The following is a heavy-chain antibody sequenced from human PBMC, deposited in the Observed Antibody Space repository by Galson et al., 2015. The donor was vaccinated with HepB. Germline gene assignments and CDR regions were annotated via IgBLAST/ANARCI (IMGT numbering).Heavy chain of an antibody. CDR3: ATVGATELNNWFDP. D-gene: IGHD1-26*01. CDR2: FDPEDGET. Sequence: SVKVSCKVSGYTLTELPMHWVRQAPGKGLEWMGGFDPEDGETIYAQKFQGRVTMTGDTSTDTAYMELSSLRSEDTAVYYCATVGATELNNWFDPWGQGTLVTVSS. V-gene: IGHV1-24*01. CDR1: GYTLTELP. J-gene: IGHJ5*02.